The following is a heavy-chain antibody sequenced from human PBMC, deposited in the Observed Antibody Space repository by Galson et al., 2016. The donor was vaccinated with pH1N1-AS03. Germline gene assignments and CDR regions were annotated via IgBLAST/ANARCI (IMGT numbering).Heavy chain of an antibody. CDR3: ARGRAPSPVTYHFDD. V-gene: IGHV4-59*01. Sequence: SETLSLTCTVSGDSLSSYFWNWIRRPPGKGLEWIGYVYYTGSVKYNPSLKSRVTISLDTSNNQFSLILKSVTAADTAVYYCARGRAPSPVTYHFDDWGQGTLVTVSS. CDR1: GDSLSSYF. CDR2: VYYTGSV. J-gene: IGHJ4*02.